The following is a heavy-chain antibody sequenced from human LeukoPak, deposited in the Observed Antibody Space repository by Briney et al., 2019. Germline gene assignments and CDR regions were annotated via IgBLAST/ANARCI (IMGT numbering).Heavy chain of an antibody. D-gene: IGHD1-26*01. Sequence: SETLSLTCIVSGSSISSGYYWGWLRQPPGKGLEGIGRIYHSGSTYYNPSLRSRVTISVATSKNQFSLKLSSVTAADAAVYYCSRESRMGATSDYWGQGTLVTVSS. CDR2: IYHSGST. CDR1: GSSISSGYY. V-gene: IGHV4-38-2*02. CDR3: SRESRMGATSDY. J-gene: IGHJ4*02.